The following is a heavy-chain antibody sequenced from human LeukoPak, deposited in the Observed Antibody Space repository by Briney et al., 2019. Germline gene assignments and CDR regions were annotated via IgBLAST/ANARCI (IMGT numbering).Heavy chain of an antibody. CDR2: IYYSGST. Sequence: SETLSLTCTVSGGSISSSSYYWGWIRQPPGKGLEWIGSIYYSGSTYYNPSLKSRVTISVDTSKNQFSLKLSSVTAADTAVYYCASDYGDYGDPTSFDYWGQGTLVTVSS. V-gene: IGHV4-39*01. D-gene: IGHD4-17*01. J-gene: IGHJ4*02. CDR1: GGSISSSSYY. CDR3: ASDYGDYGDPTSFDY.